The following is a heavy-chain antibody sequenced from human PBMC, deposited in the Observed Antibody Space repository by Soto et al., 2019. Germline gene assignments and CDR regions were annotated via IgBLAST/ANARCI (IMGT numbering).Heavy chain of an antibody. V-gene: IGHV2-70*01. CDR1: GFSLSTSGMC. Sequence: SGPTLVNPTQTLTLTCTFSGFSLSTSGMCVSWIRQPPGKALEWLALIDWDDDRYYSTSLKTRLTISKDTSKNQVVLTMTNMDPVDTATYYCARTLRDGYNNYYFDYWGQGXLVTVYS. D-gene: IGHD4-4*01. CDR2: IDWDDDR. J-gene: IGHJ4*02. CDR3: ARTLRDGYNNYYFDY.